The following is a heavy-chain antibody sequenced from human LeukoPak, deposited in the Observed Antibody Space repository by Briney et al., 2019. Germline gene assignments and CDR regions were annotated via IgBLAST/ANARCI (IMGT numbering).Heavy chain of an antibody. Sequence: GGSLRLSCAASGFTFSSYSMNWVRQAPGKGLEWVSSISSSSSYIYYADSVKGRFTISRDNAKNSLYLQMNSLRAKDTAVYYSARATRSSGYYGAFDIWGQGTMVTVSS. CDR3: ARATRSSGYYGAFDI. J-gene: IGHJ3*02. CDR1: GFTFSSYS. V-gene: IGHV3-21*01. CDR2: ISSSSSYI. D-gene: IGHD3-22*01.